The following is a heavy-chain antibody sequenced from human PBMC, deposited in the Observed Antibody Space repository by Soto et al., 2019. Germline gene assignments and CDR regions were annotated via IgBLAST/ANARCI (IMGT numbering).Heavy chain of an antibody. CDR2: VYYSGST. CDR1: NGSISTYY. Sequence: SETLSLTCSVSNGSISTYYWTWVRQPPGKGLEWICYVYYSGSTNYNPSLKSRVAMSVDTSKNQFSLELKSVTAADTATYYCVRDYLLTGFDTWGQGTLVTVSS. J-gene: IGHJ5*02. CDR3: VRDYLLTGFDT. V-gene: IGHV4-59*01. D-gene: IGHD3-9*01.